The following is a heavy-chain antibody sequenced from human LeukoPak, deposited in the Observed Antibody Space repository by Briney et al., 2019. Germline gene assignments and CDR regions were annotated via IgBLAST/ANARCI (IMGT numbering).Heavy chain of an antibody. J-gene: IGHJ6*02. Sequence: GGSLRLSCAASGFTFSSYAMHWVRQAPGKGLEWVAVISYDGSNKYYADSVKGRFTISRDNSKNTLYLQMNSLRAEDTAVYYCARATYGSGSSYYYYGMDVWGQGTTVTVSS. CDR3: ARATYGSGSSYYYYGMDV. V-gene: IGHV3-30*04. CDR1: GFTFSSYA. CDR2: ISYDGSNK. D-gene: IGHD3-10*01.